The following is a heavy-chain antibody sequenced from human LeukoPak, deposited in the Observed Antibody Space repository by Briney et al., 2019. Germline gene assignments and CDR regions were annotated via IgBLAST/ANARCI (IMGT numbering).Heavy chain of an antibody. CDR1: GYTFSDYY. Sequence: ASVKVSCKTSGYTFSDYYVHWVRQAPGQGLEWMGWISPTSGGTKYAQKFQGRVAVTRDTSIRTAYVELTRLRSDDTAVYYCVRDGLNWNYDYWGQGTLVAVSS. D-gene: IGHD1-7*01. CDR3: VRDGLNWNYDY. J-gene: IGHJ4*02. V-gene: IGHV1-2*02. CDR2: ISPTSGGT.